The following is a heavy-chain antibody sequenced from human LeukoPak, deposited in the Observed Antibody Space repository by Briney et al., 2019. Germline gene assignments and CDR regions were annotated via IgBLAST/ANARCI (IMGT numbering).Heavy chain of an antibody. D-gene: IGHD5-18*01. CDR3: ARSRWVDTAMVKDY. Sequence: SETLSLTCTVSGGSISSGSYYWSWIRQPAGKGLEWIGRIYTSGSTNYNPSLKSRVTISVDTSKNQFSLKLSSVTAADTAVYYCARSRWVDTAMVKDYWGQETLVTVSS. V-gene: IGHV4-61*02. CDR1: GGSISSGSYY. CDR2: IYTSGST. J-gene: IGHJ4*02.